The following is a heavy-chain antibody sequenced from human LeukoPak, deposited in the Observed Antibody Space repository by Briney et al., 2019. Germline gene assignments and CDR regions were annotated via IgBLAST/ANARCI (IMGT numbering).Heavy chain of an antibody. V-gene: IGHV4-61*02. J-gene: IGHJ5*02. CDR1: GGSISSGSYY. Sequence: SQTLSLTCTVSGGSISSGSYYWSWIRQPAGTGLEWIGRIYTSGSTSYNPSLKSRVTISVDTSKNQFSLKLSSVTAADTAVYYCAREAIAVNWFDPWGQGTLVTVSS. CDR3: AREAIAVNWFDP. CDR2: IYTSGST. D-gene: IGHD6-19*01.